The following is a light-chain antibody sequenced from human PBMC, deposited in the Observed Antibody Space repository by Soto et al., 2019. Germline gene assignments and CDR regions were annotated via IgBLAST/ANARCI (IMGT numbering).Light chain of an antibody. CDR2: GAS. CDR3: QQRNVWPPIT. Sequence: EIVLPKSPATLSLSPGEHASLSCRASQSVSTYLAWYQQKPGQAPRLLIYGASSRATGIPDRFSGSGSGTEFTLTINNLEPEDFAVYYCQQRNVWPPITFGQGTRLENK. J-gene: IGKJ5*01. V-gene: IGKV3-11*01. CDR1: QSVSTY.